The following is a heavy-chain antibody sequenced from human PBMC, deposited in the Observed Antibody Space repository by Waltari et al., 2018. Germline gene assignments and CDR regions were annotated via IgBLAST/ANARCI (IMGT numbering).Heavy chain of an antibody. CDR3: ARVRKQWELLVTSSGYSAMDV. V-gene: IGHV1-69*01. CDR1: GGTLRSYV. CDR2: SSPMEGTT. D-gene: IGHD1-26*01. Sequence: QVQLVQSGAEVKKPGSSVKVSCKASGGTLRSYVISWVRQAPGQGLEWMGGSSPMEGTTNYAQKFQGRGTITADEATSTFYMELSSLRVEDTATYYCARVRKQWELLVTSSGYSAMDVWGQGTTVTVSS. J-gene: IGHJ6*02.